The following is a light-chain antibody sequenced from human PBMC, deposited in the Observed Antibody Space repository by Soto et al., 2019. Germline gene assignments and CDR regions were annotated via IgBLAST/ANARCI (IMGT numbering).Light chain of an antibody. V-gene: IGLV2-14*01. Sequence: QSALTQPRSVSGSPGQSVTISCTGTSSDVGGYNYVSWYQQHPGKAPKLMISEVSNRPSGVSNRFSGSKSANTASLTISGLQAEDEADYYCSSYTSISTYVFGTGTKVTVL. J-gene: IGLJ1*01. CDR3: SSYTSISTYV. CDR2: EVS. CDR1: SSDVGGYNY.